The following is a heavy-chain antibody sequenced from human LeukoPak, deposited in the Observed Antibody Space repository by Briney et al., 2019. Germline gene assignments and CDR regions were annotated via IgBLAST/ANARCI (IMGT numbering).Heavy chain of an antibody. CDR3: ARDTVGAILTDAFDI. D-gene: IGHD1-26*01. J-gene: IGHJ3*02. Sequence: GASVKVSCKASGGTFSSYAISWVRQAPGQGLEWMGRIIPIFGTANYGQKFQGRVTITTDESTSTAYMELSSLRSEDTAVYYCARDTVGAILTDAFDIWGQGTMVTVSS. CDR2: IIPIFGTA. V-gene: IGHV1-69*05. CDR1: GGTFSSYA.